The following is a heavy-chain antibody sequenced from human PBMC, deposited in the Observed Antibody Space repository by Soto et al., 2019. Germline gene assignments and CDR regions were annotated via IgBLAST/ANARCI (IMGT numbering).Heavy chain of an antibody. CDR2: IIPILGIA. CDR1: GGTFSSYT. V-gene: IGHV1-69*02. J-gene: IGHJ4*02. CDR3: ASPRPDAVTTWFDY. Sequence: QVQLVQSGAEVKKPGSSVKVSCKASGGTFSSYTISWVRQAPGQGLEWMGRIIPILGIANYAQKFQGRVTITADKSTSTAYMELSSLRSEDTAVYYCASPRPDAVTTWFDYWGQGTLVTVSS. D-gene: IGHD4-17*01.